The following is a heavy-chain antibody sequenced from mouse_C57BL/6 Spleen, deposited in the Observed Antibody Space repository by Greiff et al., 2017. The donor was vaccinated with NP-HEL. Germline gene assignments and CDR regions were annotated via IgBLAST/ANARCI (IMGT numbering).Heavy chain of an antibody. CDR3: AVLRSLYAMDY. CDR2: IRNKANGYTT. Sequence: EVQLVESGGGLVQPGGSLSLSCAASGFTFTDYYMSWVRQPPGKALEWLGFIRNKANGYTTEYSASVKGRFTISRDNSQSILYLQMNALRAEDSATYYCAVLRSLYAMDYWGQGTSVTVSS. J-gene: IGHJ4*01. CDR1: GFTFTDYY. D-gene: IGHD1-1*01. V-gene: IGHV7-3*01.